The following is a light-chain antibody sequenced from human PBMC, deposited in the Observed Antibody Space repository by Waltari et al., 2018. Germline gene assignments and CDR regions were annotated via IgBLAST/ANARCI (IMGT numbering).Light chain of an antibody. CDR1: SPNIGSYY. V-gene: IGLV1-51*01. J-gene: IGLJ2*01. CDR3: ATCDNSLRNVV. Sequence: HSVLTQPPSVSAPPGQKVTISCSGSSPNIGSYYVSWYHQFPGAAPKLLIYDNNKRPSGIPDRFSASKSGTSATLAITGLQIGDEADYYCATCDNSLRNVVFGGGTKLTVL. CDR2: DNN.